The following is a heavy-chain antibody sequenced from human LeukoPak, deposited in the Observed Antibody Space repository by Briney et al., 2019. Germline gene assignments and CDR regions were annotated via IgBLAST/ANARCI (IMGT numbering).Heavy chain of an antibody. CDR1: GFSLSTSGVG. V-gene: IGHV2-5*02. D-gene: IGHD6-13*01. CDR3: AHRGLPPQGSSWRYNWFDP. Sequence: SGPTLVNPTQALTLTCTFSGFSLSTSGVGVGWIRQPPGKALEWLALIYRDDDKRYSPSLKSRLTITKDTSKNQVVLIMTNMDPVDTATYYCAHRGLPPQGSSWRYNWFDPWGQGTLVTVSS. CDR2: IYRDDDK. J-gene: IGHJ5*02.